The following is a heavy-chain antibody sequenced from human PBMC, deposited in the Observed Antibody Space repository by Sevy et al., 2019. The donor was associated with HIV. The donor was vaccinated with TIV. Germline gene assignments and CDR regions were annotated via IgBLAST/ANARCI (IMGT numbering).Heavy chain of an antibody. V-gene: IGHV3-7*01. CDR3: ARGDLDY. CDR1: GFSVSRHW. CDR2: IKENGDEK. Sequence: GGSLRLSCAASGFSVSRHWMSWVRQAPGKGLEWVATIKENGDEKFYVESVKGRFTFSRDNAKNLLSLQMTSLRVEDTGVYYCARGDLDYWGQGTLVTVSS. J-gene: IGHJ4*02.